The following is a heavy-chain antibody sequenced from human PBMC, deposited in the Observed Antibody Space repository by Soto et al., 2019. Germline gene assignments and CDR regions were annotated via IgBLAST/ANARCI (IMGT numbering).Heavy chain of an antibody. D-gene: IGHD6-19*01. CDR3: VKTTGWPGFDF. J-gene: IGHJ4*02. CDR1: GFAVSSKY. CDR2: IYGGGTT. V-gene: IGHV3-53*01. Sequence: EVQLVESGGGLIQPGGSLRLSCAASGFAVSSKYMTWVRQAPGKGLEWVSVIYGGGTTYYADSVKGRFTISRDTSKNTLYRQMNRLRAEDTAVYYCVKTTGWPGFDFWGQGTLVTVSS.